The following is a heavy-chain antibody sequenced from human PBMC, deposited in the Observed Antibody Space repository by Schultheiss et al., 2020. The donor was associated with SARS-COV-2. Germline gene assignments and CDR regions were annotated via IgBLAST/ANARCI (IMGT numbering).Heavy chain of an antibody. CDR1: GYTFTSYA. CDR3: ARENEAATLKWFDP. D-gene: IGHD2-15*01. Sequence: SVKVSCKASGYTFTSYAMHWVRQAPGQRLEWMGGIIPIFGTANYAQKFQGRVTITADESTSTAYMELRSLRSDDTAVYYCARENEAATLKWFDPWGQGTLVTVSS. V-gene: IGHV1-69*13. J-gene: IGHJ5*02. CDR2: IIPIFGTA.